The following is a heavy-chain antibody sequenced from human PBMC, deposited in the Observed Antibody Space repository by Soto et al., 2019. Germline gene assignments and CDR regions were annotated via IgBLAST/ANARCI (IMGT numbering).Heavy chain of an antibody. V-gene: IGHV3-30*18. CDR1: GFTFSSYG. CDR2: ISYDGSNK. CDR3: AKDPSWQGGGYYYYGMDV. Sequence: QVQLVESGGGVVQPGRSLRLSCAASGFTFSSYGMHWVRQAPGKGLEWVAVISYDGSNKYYADSVKGLFTISRDNTKNTLYLQMNSLRAEDTAVYYCAKDPSWQGGGYYYYGMDVWCQGTTVTVSS. J-gene: IGHJ6*02. D-gene: IGHD1-26*01.